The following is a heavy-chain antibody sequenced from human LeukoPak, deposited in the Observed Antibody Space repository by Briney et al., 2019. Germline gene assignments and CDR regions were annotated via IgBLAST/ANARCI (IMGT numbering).Heavy chain of an antibody. J-gene: IGHJ4*02. CDR2: FYHGGST. CDR3: ASAVYFGDLTVFDT. D-gene: IGHD3-10*01. Sequence: SETLSLTCTVSGYSISTGYYWDWIRQPPGKGLEWIGTFYHGGSTYYNPSLKSRVTISVDRSKNQIYLTLTSVTAADAAVYFCASAVYFGDLTVFDTWGQGTVVTVSS. V-gene: IGHV4-38-2*02. CDR1: GYSISTGYY.